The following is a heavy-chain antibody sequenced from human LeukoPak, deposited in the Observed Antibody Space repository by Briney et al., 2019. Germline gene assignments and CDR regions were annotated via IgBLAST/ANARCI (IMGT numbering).Heavy chain of an antibody. D-gene: IGHD2-2*01. V-gene: IGHV1-46*01. Sequence: ASVKVSCKASGYTFTSCYMHWVRQAPGQGLEWMGIINPSGGSTTYAQKFQGRLTMTRDTSTSTVYMELSSLRSEDTAVYCCARSSSTYFDYWGQGTLVTVSS. CDR2: INPSGGST. CDR3: ARSSSTYFDY. J-gene: IGHJ4*02. CDR1: GYTFTSCY.